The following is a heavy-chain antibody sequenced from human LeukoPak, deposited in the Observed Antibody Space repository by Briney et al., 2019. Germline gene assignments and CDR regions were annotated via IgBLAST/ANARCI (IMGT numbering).Heavy chain of an antibody. V-gene: IGHV3-53*01. J-gene: IGHJ3*01. Sequence: GGSLRLSCAASGFSVSSDYMSWVRQAPGKGLEWVSVIYSGGKTYYADSVKGRFTISRDNSKNTVYPQMNSLRAEDTAMYYCARVVDAFHIMSWGQGTMVTVSS. CDR2: IYSGGKT. D-gene: IGHD3-16*01. CDR1: GFSVSSDY. CDR3: ARVVDAFHIMS.